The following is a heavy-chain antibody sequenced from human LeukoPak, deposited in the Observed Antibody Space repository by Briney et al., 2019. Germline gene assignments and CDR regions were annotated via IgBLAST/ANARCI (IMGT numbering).Heavy chain of an antibody. CDR3: AKGEYSKRYGMDV. D-gene: IGHD2/OR15-2a*01. J-gene: IGHJ6*02. CDR2: LPPDELGI. V-gene: IGHV3-74*01. CDR1: GFTFTNYW. Sequence: GGSLRLSCAASGFTFTNYWMHWVRQAPGMGLVWVSRLPPDELGIIYADSVKGRFTVSRDNAKNTVYLQMNSLRAEDTAVYYCAKGEYSKRYGMDVWGQGTTVTVSS.